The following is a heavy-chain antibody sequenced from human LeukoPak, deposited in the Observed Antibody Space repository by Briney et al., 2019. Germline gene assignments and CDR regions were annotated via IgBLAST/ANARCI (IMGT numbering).Heavy chain of an antibody. CDR2: NNHSGRT. D-gene: IGHD3-22*01. CDR1: SQPHSGYY. J-gene: IGHJ5*02. Sequence: SQTLSLPRAVYSQPHSGYYWSWIRQPPGKGLDRMRENNHSGRTNYNPFLKSRVAISVDTSKNQFSLKLSSVTAADTAVYYCARASRVYYDSSGYYSPNWFDPWGQGTLVTVSS. V-gene: IGHV4-34*01. CDR3: ARASRVYYDSSGYYSPNWFDP.